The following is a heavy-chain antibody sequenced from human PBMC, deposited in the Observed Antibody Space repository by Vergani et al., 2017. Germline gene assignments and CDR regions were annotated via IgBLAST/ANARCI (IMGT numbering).Heavy chain of an antibody. D-gene: IGHD2-2*01. CDR3: ARAEYQLPYHY. V-gene: IGHV3-48*01. J-gene: IGHJ4*02. CDR2: ISSSSSDI. Sequence: EVQLVESGGGLVQPGGSLTLSCAASGFSFSIYGMNWVRQAPGKGLEWVSYISSSSSDISYADSVKGRFTISRDNAKNSLYLQMNSLRAEDTALYYCARAEYQLPYHYWGQGTLVTVSS. CDR1: GFSFSIYG.